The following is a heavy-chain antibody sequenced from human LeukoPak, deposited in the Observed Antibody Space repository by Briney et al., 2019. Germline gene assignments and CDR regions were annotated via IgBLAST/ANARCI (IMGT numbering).Heavy chain of an antibody. J-gene: IGHJ4*02. CDR3: ARGGHYDSSGYYPAGEAILDY. D-gene: IGHD3-22*01. V-gene: IGHV1-46*01. CDR2: INPSGGST. Sequence: ASVKVSCKASGYTFTSYYMHWVRQAPGQGLEWMGIINPSGGSTSYAQKFQGRVTMTRDTSTSTVYMELSSLRSEDTAVYYCARGGHYDSSGYYPAGEAILDYWGQGTLVTVSS. CDR1: GYTFTSYY.